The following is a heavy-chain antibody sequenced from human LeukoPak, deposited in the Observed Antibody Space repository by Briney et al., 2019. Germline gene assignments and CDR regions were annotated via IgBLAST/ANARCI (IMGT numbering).Heavy chain of an antibody. V-gene: IGHV3-30*04. CDR1: GFTFSSYA. CDR2: ISYDGSNK. Sequence: SGGSLRLSCAASGFTFSSYAMHWVRQAPGKGLEWVALISYDGSNKYYADSVKGRFTVSRDNSKNTLYVQMNSLRAEDTAVYYCAGGARGSGWITFDIWGQGTMVTVSS. D-gene: IGHD6-19*01. CDR3: AGGARGSGWITFDI. J-gene: IGHJ3*02.